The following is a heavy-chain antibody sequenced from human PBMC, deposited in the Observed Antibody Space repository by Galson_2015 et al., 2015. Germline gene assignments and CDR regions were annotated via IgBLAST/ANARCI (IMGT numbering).Heavy chain of an antibody. V-gene: IGHV3-11*04. CDR3: ARGNYGMDV. CDR2: ISKSGDTM. J-gene: IGHJ6*02. CDR1: GFSFSDYY. Sequence: SLRLSCAASGFSFSDYYMNWIRQAPGKGLEWISYISKSGDTMFYADSVKGRFTISRDNAKNSLYLQMNSLRAEDTAVYYCARGNYGMDVWGQGTTVTASS.